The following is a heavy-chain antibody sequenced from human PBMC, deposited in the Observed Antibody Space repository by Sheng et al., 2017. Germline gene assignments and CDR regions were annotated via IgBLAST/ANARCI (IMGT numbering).Heavy chain of an antibody. CDR1: GFTFDDYG. CDR3: IKDLRTHFYGMDV. J-gene: IGHJ6*02. CDR2: INWDGSDT. V-gene: IGHV3-43D*04. Sequence: AASGFTFDDYGMHWVRQVPGKGLEWVSFINWDGSDTYYGDSVKGRFTISRDNRKSSLSLQMNSLRPEDTALYYCIKDLRTHFYGMDVWGRGTPVTVSS.